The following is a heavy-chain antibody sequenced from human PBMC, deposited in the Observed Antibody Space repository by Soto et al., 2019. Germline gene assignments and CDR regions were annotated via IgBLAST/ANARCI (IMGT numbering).Heavy chain of an antibody. D-gene: IGHD5-12*01. CDR3: AQEPLGSGYDRDY. Sequence: EVQLLDSGGGLVQPGGSLRLSCDASGFTFRNYAMNWVRQAPGKGLDWVSAISGSGGSTYYADSVKGRFTISRDNSKNTLYLQISSLRAEDTAVYYCAQEPLGSGYDRDYWGQGPLVTVSS. CDR2: ISGSGGST. CDR1: GFTFRNYA. V-gene: IGHV3-23*01. J-gene: IGHJ4*02.